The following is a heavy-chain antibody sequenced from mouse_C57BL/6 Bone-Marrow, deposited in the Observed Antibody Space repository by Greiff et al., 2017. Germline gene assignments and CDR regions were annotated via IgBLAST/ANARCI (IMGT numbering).Heavy chain of an antibody. CDR1: GFTFSSYA. V-gene: IGHV5-4*01. CDR3: ARDEGYGNYDYYAMDY. D-gene: IGHD2-10*02. Sequence: EVQWVESGGGLVKPGGSLKLSCAASGFTFSSYAMSWVRQTPEKRLEWVATISDGGSYTYYPDNVKGRFTISRDNAKNNLYLQMSHLKSEDTAMYYCARDEGYGNYDYYAMDYWGQGTSVTVSS. J-gene: IGHJ4*01. CDR2: ISDGGSYT.